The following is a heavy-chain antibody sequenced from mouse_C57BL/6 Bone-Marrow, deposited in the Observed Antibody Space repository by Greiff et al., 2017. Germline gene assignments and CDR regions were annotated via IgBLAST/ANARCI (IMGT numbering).Heavy chain of an antibody. CDR3: ASYDYGLDY. D-gene: IGHD2-4*01. J-gene: IGHJ2*01. CDR1: GFTFSSYG. V-gene: IGHV5-6*01. Sequence: EVKLVESGGDLVKPGGSLKLSCAASGFTFSSYGMSWVRQTPDKRLEWVATISSGGSYTYYPASVKGRFTISRDNAKNTLYLQMSSLKSEDTAMYYCASYDYGLDYWGQGTTLSLSS. CDR2: ISSGGSYT.